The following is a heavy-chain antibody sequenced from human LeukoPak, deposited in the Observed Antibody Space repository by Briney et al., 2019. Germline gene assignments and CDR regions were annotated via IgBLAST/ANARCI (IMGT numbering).Heavy chain of an antibody. J-gene: IGHJ6*02. CDR3: AKDGGYSFSDGMDV. D-gene: IGHD5-18*01. V-gene: IGHV3-23*01. CDR2: ISGSGGST. Sequence: GGSLRLSRAASGFTFSSYAMSWVRQAPGKGLEWVSAISGSGGSTYYADSVKGRFTISRDNSKNTLYLQMNSLRAEDTAVYYCAKDGGYSFSDGMDVWGQGTTVTVSS. CDR1: GFTFSSYA.